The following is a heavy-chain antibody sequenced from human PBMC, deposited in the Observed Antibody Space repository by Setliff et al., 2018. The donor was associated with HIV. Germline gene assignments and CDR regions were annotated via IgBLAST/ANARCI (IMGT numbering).Heavy chain of an antibody. J-gene: IGHJ4*02. CDR3: ATDYNRGAFWHL. V-gene: IGHV3-23*01. D-gene: IGHD3-10*01. CDR1: GFTFSSYM. Sequence: GGSLRLSCAASGFTFSSYMMNWVRQAPGKGLEWVSGISDSGGSTYYADSVKGRFTISRGNSKNTLNLQMNSLRAEDTGVYYCATDYNRGAFWHLWGQGTQVTVSS. CDR2: ISDSGGST.